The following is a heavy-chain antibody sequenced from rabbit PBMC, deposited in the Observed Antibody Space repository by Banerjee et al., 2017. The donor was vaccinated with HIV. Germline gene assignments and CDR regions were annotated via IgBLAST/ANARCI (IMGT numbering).Heavy chain of an antibody. CDR1: GFSFSSGYR. V-gene: IGHV1S40*01. CDR3: ARFPLDGSSSHYWL. J-gene: IGHJ6*01. D-gene: IGHD1-1*01. Sequence: QSLEESGGDLVKPGASLTLTCTASGFSFSSGYRICWVRQAPGKGLEWIAYIYPDYGSTDYASWAKGRFTVSKTSSTTVTLQMTSLTAADTATYFCARFPLDGSSSHYWLRGPGTLVTVS. CDR2: IYPDYGST.